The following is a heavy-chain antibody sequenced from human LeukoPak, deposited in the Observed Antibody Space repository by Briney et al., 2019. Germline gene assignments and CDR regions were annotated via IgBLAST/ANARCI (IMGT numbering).Heavy chain of an antibody. CDR2: FDPEDGET. J-gene: IGHJ4*02. Sequence: GASVKVSCKVSGYTLTELSMHWVRQAPGKGLEWMGGFDPEDGETIYAQKFQGRVTMTEDTSTDTAYMQLSSLRSEDTAVYYCATARYSSGWQVSFDYWGQGTLVTVSS. CDR1: GYTLTELS. D-gene: IGHD6-19*01. V-gene: IGHV1-24*01. CDR3: ATARYSSGWQVSFDY.